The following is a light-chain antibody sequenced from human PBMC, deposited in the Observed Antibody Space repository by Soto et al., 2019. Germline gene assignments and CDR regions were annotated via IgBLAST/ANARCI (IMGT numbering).Light chain of an antibody. CDR2: GAS. Sequence: EIVLTQSPGTLSLSPGERATLSCRASQSVSSNYLAWYQQKPGQAPRLLIYGASSRATGIPDRFSGSGSGTDSTLTISRLEPEDFAVYYCQQYGSSPTWTFGQGTKVEIK. CDR3: QQYGSSPTWT. V-gene: IGKV3-20*01. CDR1: QSVSSNY. J-gene: IGKJ1*01.